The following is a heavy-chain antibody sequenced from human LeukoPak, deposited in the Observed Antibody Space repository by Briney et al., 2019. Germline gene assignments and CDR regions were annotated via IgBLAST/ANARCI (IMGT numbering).Heavy chain of an antibody. J-gene: IGHJ4*02. Sequence: GGSLRLSCAASGFTVSSNYMSWVRQAPGKGLERVSVIYSGGSTYYADSVKGRFTISRDNSKNTLYLQMNSLRAEDTAVYYCARYGSGSYYINWGQGTLVTVSS. CDR3: ARYGSGSYYIN. V-gene: IGHV3-53*01. CDR2: IYSGGST. CDR1: GFTVSSNY. D-gene: IGHD3-10*01.